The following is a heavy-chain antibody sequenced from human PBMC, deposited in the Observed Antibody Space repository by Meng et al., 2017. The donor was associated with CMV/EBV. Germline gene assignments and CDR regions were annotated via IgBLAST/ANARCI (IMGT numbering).Heavy chain of an antibody. CDR2: IYRGGST. CDR1: GFTVSSNY. V-gene: IGHV3-53*01. J-gene: IGHJ4*02. Sequence: GESLKISCAASGFTVSSNYMSWVRQAPGKGLEWVTVIYRGGSTYYADSVKGRFTISRDNSKNTLYLQMNSLRAEDTAVYYCARRGVTTKEFDYWGQGTLVTVSS. CDR3: ARRGVTTKEFDY. D-gene: IGHD4-17*01.